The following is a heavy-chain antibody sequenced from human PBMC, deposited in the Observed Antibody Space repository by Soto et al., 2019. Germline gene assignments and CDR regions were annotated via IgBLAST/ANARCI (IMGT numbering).Heavy chain of an antibody. Sequence: QVQLQQWGAGLLKPSETLSLTCAVYGGSFSGYYWSWIRQPPGKGLEWIGEINHSGSTNYNPSLKSRVTISVDTSKNQFSLKLSSVTAADTAVYYCARGRGQSIAARRAFDIWGQGTMVTVSS. CDR3: ARGRGQSIAARRAFDI. D-gene: IGHD6-6*01. V-gene: IGHV4-34*01. CDR2: INHSGST. J-gene: IGHJ3*02. CDR1: GGSFSGYY.